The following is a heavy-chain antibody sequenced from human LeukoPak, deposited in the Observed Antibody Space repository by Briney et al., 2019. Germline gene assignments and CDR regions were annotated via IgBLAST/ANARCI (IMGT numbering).Heavy chain of an antibody. Sequence: ASVKVSCKASGYTFTSYYMHWVRQAPGQGLEWMGIINPSGGSTSYAQKFQGRVTMTRDTSTSTVYMELSSLRSDDTAVYYCAREISRMGYYYYGMDVWGQGTTVTVSS. J-gene: IGHJ6*02. V-gene: IGHV1-46*01. D-gene: IGHD2/OR15-2a*01. CDR1: GYTFTSYY. CDR3: AREISRMGYYYYGMDV. CDR2: INPSGGST.